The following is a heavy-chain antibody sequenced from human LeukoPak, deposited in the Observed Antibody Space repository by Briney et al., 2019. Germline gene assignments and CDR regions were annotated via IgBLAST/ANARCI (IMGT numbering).Heavy chain of an antibody. D-gene: IGHD5-18*01. CDR2: IKQDGSEK. V-gene: IGHV3-7*01. J-gene: IGHJ4*02. CDR3: ARDWAIQLRLPYPDY. CDR1: GFTFSSYW. Sequence: GGSLRLSCAASGFTFSSYWMSWVRQAPGKGLEWVANIKQDGSEKYYVDSVKGGFTISRDNAKNSLCLQMNSLRAEDTAVYYCARDWAIQLRLPYPDYWGQGTLVTVSS.